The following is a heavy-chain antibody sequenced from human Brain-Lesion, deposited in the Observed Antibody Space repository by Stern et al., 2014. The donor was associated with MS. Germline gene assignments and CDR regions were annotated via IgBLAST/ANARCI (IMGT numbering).Heavy chain of an antibody. D-gene: IGHD1-26*01. CDR2: IYYSGFT. V-gene: IGHV4-39*01. CDR3: ARHDSVPRPSQLYSARDRGPGYFDY. CDR1: GGSISSSTYY. Sequence: QVQLVESGPGLVKPSETLSLTCTVSGGSISSSTYYWAWIRQPPGKGLEWIGNIYYSGFTYYNPSLKSRVTISVEMSKNQFSLKLSSVTAADTAIYYCARHDSVPRPSQLYSARDRGPGYFDYWGQGTLVTVSS. J-gene: IGHJ4*02.